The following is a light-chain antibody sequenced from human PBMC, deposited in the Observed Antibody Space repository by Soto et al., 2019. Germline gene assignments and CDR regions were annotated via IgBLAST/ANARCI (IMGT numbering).Light chain of an antibody. CDR3: QQRSNWPRT. CDR2: DAS. V-gene: IGKV3-11*01. J-gene: IGKJ1*01. CDR1: PSVSSY. Sequence: EIVLTQSPATRSLSPGERATLSCRASPSVSSYFAWYEQKPGQAPRLLIYDASNRATRIPPRFSDRGCGTDFTLTISSLQPEDFAVDYFQQRSNWPRTFVQGTQVEIK.